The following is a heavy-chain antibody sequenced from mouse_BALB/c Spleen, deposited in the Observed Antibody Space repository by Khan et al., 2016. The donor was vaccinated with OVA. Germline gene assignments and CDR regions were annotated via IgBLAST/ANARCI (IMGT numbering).Heavy chain of an antibody. CDR3: ARAYYRYDGYYAMDY. CDR2: IWGGGGT. Sequence: QVQLKESGPGLVAPSQSLSITCTVSWFSLSRYNIHWVRQPPGKGLEWLGMIWGGGGTDYNSTLKSRLSIRKDNSQSQVLLKMNSLQTDDTAMYYCARAYYRYDGYYAMDYWGQGTSVTVSS. V-gene: IGHV2-6-4*01. CDR1: WFSLSRYN. D-gene: IGHD2-14*01. J-gene: IGHJ4*01.